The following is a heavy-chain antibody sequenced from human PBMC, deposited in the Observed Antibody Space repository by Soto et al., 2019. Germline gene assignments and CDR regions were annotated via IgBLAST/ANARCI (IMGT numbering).Heavy chain of an antibody. CDR1: GASIGTNNW. CDR2: VDHSGTT. Sequence: QVQLQESGPGLVEPSGTLSLTCAVSGASIGTNNWWSWVRQPPGKGLEWIGEVDHSGTTNCNPSLKSRVTISIDNSKNPFSLRLTSMAAADTAVYYCAVPGDGDFDYWSQGTLVTVSS. V-gene: IGHV4-4*02. CDR3: AVPGDGDFDY. J-gene: IGHJ4*02.